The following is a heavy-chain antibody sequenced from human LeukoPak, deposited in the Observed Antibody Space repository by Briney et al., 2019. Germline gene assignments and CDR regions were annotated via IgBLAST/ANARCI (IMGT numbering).Heavy chain of an antibody. D-gene: IGHD1-26*01. CDR3: ARALSGSYHFYYFDY. CDR2: MNPRSGNT. V-gene: IGHV1-8*03. CDR1: GYTFTNYD. Sequence: ASVKVSCKASGYTFTNYDINWVRQATGQGLEWMGWMNPRSGNTGYAQKFQGRVTITRNTSITTAYMELSSLRSEDTAVYYCARALSGSYHFYYFDYWGQGTLVTVSS. J-gene: IGHJ4*02.